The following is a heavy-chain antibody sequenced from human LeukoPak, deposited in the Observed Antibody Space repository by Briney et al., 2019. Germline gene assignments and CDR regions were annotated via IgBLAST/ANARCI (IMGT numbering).Heavy chain of an antibody. CDR1: GFTFSSYA. J-gene: IGHJ6*04. Sequence: AGGSLRLSCSASGFTFSSYAMRWVRQAPGKGLEYVSAISSNGGSTYYADSVKGRFTISRDNSKNTLYLQMSSLRAEDTAVYYCVKELVDYYYYYGMDVWGKGTTVTVSS. CDR3: VKELVDYYYYYGMDV. V-gene: IGHV3-64D*06. CDR2: ISSNGGST.